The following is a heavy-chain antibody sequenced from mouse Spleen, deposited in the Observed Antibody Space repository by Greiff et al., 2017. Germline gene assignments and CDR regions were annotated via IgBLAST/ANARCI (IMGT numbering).Heavy chain of an antibody. CDR3: ERERNKDDGLQGDARDY. CDR1: GYSITSGYY. D-gene: IGHD2-3*01. Sequence: EVQLQQSGPGLVKPSQSLSLTCSVTGYSITSGYYWYCIRQSSGNKLEWMCYISYDGSNTYHPSLTNRISITRDTTKNKVFLKLNSVTTEDTETYYCERERNKDDGLQGDARDYWGQGTSVTVSS. J-gene: IGHJ4*01. V-gene: IGHV3-6*02. CDR2: ISYDGSN.